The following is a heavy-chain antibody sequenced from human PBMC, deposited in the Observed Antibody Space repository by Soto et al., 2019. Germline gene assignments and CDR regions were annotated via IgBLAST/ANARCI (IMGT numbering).Heavy chain of an antibody. J-gene: IGHJ4*02. CDR2: ISYDGSNK. CDR3: ARGDILTGYGLSRY. Sequence: ESGGGVVQPGRSLRLSCAASGFTFSSYAMHWVRQAPGKGLEWVAVISYDGSNKYYADSVKGRFTISGDNSKNTLYLQMNSLRAEDTAVYYCARGDILTGYGLSRYWGQGTLVTVSS. D-gene: IGHD3-9*01. CDR1: GFTFSSYA. V-gene: IGHV3-30-3*01.